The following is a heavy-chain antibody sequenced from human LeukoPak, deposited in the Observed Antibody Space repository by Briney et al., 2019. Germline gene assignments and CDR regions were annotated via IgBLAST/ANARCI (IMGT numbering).Heavy chain of an antibody. Sequence: GGALILSCAAPGFTFSSYWMSSVRQAPGKGQEWVANIKEDGSEKYYVDSVKGRFTISRDNAKNSLYLQMNSLRTGDTAVYYCARVYLGAFDIWGQGTMVTVSS. CDR2: IKEDGSEK. J-gene: IGHJ3*02. CDR1: GFTFSSYW. V-gene: IGHV3-7*01. D-gene: IGHD2-2*01. CDR3: ARVYLGAFDI.